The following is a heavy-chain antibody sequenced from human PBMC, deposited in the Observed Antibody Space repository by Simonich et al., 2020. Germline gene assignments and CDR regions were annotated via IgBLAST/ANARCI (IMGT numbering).Heavy chain of an antibody. Sequence: EVQLVESGGGLVQPGGSLRLSCAASGFTFSSYWMSWVRQAPGKGLGWGANIKQDGSEKYYRDAVKGRFTISRDNAKNSLYLQMNSLRAEDTAVYYCARDGLGTAYYYYMDVWGKGTTVTVSS. CDR2: IKQDGSEK. CDR3: ARDGLGTAYYYYMDV. CDR1: GFTFSSYW. D-gene: IGHD7-27*01. J-gene: IGHJ6*03. V-gene: IGHV3-7*01.